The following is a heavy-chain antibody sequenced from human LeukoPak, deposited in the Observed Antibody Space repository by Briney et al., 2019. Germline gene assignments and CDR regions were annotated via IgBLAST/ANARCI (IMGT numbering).Heavy chain of an antibody. J-gene: IGHJ6*03. CDR2: IYHSGST. D-gene: IGHD2-21*01. CDR3: ARDIVSGPYYMDV. CDR1: GGSISSGGYS. V-gene: IGHV4-30-2*01. Sequence: PSQTLSLTCAVSGGSISSGGYSWSWIRQPPGKGLEWIGYIYHSGSTYYNPSLKSRVTISVDRSKNQFSLKLSSVTAADTAVYYCARDIVSGPYYMDVWGKGTTVTVSS.